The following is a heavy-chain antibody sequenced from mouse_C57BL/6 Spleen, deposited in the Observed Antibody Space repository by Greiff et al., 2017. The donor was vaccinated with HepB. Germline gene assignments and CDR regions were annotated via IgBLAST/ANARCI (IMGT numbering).Heavy chain of an antibody. V-gene: IGHV1-52*01. D-gene: IGHD4-1*01. Sequence: QVQLKQPGAELVRPGSSVKLSCKASGYTFTSYWMHWVKQRPIQGLEWIGNIDPSDSETHYNQKFKDKATLTVDKSSSTAYMQLSSLTSEDSAVYYCARDWDGTWFAYWGQGTLVTVSA. CDR2: IDPSDSET. CDR1: GYTFTSYW. CDR3: ARDWDGTWFAY. J-gene: IGHJ3*01.